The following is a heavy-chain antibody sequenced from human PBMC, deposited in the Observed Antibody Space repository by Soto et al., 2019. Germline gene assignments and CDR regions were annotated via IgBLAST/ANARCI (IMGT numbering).Heavy chain of an antibody. V-gene: IGHV3-23*01. Sequence: EVQLLESGGGLVQPGGSLKLSCVASGFTFSSFAMSWVRQAPGKGLEWVSGLSGFGSSAYYADSVKGRFTISRDNSKRTVYLQMTSLTVDDTAVYYCAKERQDSGAYEAGMVHFDHWGQGALVTVSS. J-gene: IGHJ4*02. D-gene: IGHD1-26*01. CDR1: GFTFSSFA. CDR3: AKERQDSGAYEAGMVHFDH. CDR2: LSGFGSSA.